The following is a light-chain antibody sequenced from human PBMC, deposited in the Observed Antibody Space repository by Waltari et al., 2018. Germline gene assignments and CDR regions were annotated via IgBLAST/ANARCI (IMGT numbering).Light chain of an antibody. CDR1: QYIRNW. CDR2: AAS. V-gene: IGKV1-12*01. J-gene: IGKJ4*01. CDR3: QQTYSFPLT. Sequence: CRASQYIRNWLAWYQQKPGKAPELLISAASTLQSGVPSRFSGSGSGTDFTLTISSLQPEDFATYYCQQTYSFPLTFGGGTKVEIK.